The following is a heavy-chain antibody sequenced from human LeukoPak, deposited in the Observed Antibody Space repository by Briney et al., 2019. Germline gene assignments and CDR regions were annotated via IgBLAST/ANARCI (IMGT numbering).Heavy chain of an antibody. D-gene: IGHD1-20*01. V-gene: IGHV4-59*12. CDR1: GGSLSSYY. J-gene: IGHJ5*02. Sequence: SETLSLTCTVSGGSLSSYYWSWIRQPPGKGLEWIGYVYYSGSTNFNPSLKSRVTISVDTSKNQFSLKLTSVTAADTAVYYCARSWDNWNVVGIDAWGQGTLVTVSS. CDR2: VYYSGST. CDR3: ARSWDNWNVVGIDA.